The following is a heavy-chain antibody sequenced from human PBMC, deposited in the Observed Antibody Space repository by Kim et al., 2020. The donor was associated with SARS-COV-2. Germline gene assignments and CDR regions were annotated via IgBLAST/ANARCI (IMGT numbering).Heavy chain of an antibody. D-gene: IGHD5-18*01. CDR1: GGSISSYY. J-gene: IGHJ4*02. Sequence: SETLSLTCTVSGGSISSYYWSWIRQPAGKGLEWIGRIYTSGSTNYNPSLKSRVTMSVDTSKNQFSLKLSSVTAADTAVYYCARDEGRGIQLWTPFDYWGQGTLVTVSS. CDR3: ARDEGRGIQLWTPFDY. V-gene: IGHV4-4*07. CDR2: IYTSGST.